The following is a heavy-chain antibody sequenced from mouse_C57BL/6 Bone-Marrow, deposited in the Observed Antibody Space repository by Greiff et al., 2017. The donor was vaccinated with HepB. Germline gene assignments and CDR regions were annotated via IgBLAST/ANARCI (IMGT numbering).Heavy chain of an antibody. D-gene: IGHD1-1*01. CDR3: SSTVPAWFAY. V-gene: IGHV1-64*01. J-gene: IGHJ3*01. Sequence: QVQLQQPGAELVKPGASVKLSCKASGYTFTSYWMHWVKQRPGQGLEWIGMIHPNSGSTNYNEKFKSKATLTVDKSSSTAYMQLSSLTSEDSAVYYCSSTVPAWFAYWGQGTLVTVSA. CDR2: IHPNSGST. CDR1: GYTFTSYW.